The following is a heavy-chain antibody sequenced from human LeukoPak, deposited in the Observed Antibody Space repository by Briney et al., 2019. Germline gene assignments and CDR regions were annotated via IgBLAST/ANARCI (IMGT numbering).Heavy chain of an antibody. CDR3: AKAFYGNNFDY. Sequence: PGGSLRLSCATAGFSFSSFWIHWLRQVPGKGLVWVSRVSPDGTTTTYADSVKGRFTISRDNAKNTVYLQMNSLRGDDTAVYYCAKAFYGNNFDYWGQGTLVTVSS. V-gene: IGHV3-74*01. J-gene: IGHJ4*02. D-gene: IGHD1/OR15-1a*01. CDR2: VSPDGTTT. CDR1: GFSFSSFW.